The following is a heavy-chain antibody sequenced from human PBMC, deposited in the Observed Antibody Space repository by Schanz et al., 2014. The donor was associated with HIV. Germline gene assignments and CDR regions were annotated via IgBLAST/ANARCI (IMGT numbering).Heavy chain of an antibody. Sequence: EVQLVESGGGLVQPGGSLRLSCATSGFTFENYWMSWVRQAPGEGLEWVANINPDETDKKYADSVKGRFAISKDKSKNSLYLQMNSLRTEDTAVYYCANSGYCISGICYTRGDGMDVWGQGTTVTVSS. D-gene: IGHD2-8*01. J-gene: IGHJ6*02. CDR1: GFTFENYW. CDR3: ANSGYCISGICYTRGDGMDV. V-gene: IGHV3-7*03. CDR2: INPDETDK.